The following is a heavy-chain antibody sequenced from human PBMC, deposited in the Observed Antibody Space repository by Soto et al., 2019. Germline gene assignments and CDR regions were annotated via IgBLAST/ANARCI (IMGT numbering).Heavy chain of an antibody. CDR2: IIPIFGTA. D-gene: IGHD3-3*01. V-gene: IGHV1-69*01. CDR1: GGTFSSYA. Sequence: QVQLVQSGAEVKKPGSSVKVSCKASGGTFSSYAISWVRQAPGQGLEWLGGIIPIFGTANYAQKFQGRVTITPDDSTSAADMEMSSVNYEETAGYYCARFPITIFGVVIECYFDLWGRGTLVTVSS. J-gene: IGHJ2*01. CDR3: ARFPITIFGVVIECYFDL.